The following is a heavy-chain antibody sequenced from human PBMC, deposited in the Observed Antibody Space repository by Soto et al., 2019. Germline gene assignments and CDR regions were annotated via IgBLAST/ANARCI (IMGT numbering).Heavy chain of an antibody. CDR1: GGSINSGGYY. CDR2: IYYSKST. V-gene: IGHV4-31*03. CDR3: ARDGGFYYGMDV. J-gene: IGHJ6*02. D-gene: IGHD3-3*01. Sequence: PSETLSLTCTVSGGSINSGGYYWSWIRQHPGKGLEWIGYIYYSKSTYYNPSLKSRVTISLDTSKNQFSLKLTSVTAADTAVYYCARDGGFYYGMDVWGQGTTVTVSS.